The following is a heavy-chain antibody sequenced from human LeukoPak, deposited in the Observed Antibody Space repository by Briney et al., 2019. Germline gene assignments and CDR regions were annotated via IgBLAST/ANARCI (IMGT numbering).Heavy chain of an antibody. V-gene: IGHV1-2*02. CDR1: GYTFTGYY. CDR2: INPNSGGT. J-gene: IGHJ6*02. D-gene: IGHD1-14*01. Sequence: ASVKVSCKASGYTFTGYYMHWVRQAPGQGLEWMGWINPNSGGTNYAQKFQGRVTMTRDTSISTAYMELSSLRSEDTAVYYCATGPNYYYGMDVWGQGTTVTVSS. CDR3: ATGPNYYYGMDV.